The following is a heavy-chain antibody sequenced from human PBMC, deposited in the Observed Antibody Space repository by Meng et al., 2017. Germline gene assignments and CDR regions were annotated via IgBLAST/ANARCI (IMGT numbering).Heavy chain of an antibody. Sequence: QVEGVESWGGVVPRGRSLTLSCAASGFIFSNYEMRWVRQAPGKGLGWVACITKDGSRKYYLGSVRGRFTISRDNSKNTLYLEMNSLRSEDTALYYCARDFDYWGQGTLVTVSS. J-gene: IGHJ4*02. CDR3: ARDFDY. CDR2: ITKDGSRK. V-gene: IGHV3-30*16. CDR1: GFIFSNYE.